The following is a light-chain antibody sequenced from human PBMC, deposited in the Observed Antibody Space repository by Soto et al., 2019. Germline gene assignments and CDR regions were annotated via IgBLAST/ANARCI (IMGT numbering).Light chain of an antibody. J-gene: IGKJ5*01. CDR3: QQYTGPPTT. Sequence: EILLTQSPDTLSLSPGERATLSCRASQTVSSNYLAWCQQRPGQAPRLLIYGASTRAAGIPDRFSGSGSGTDFTLTITRLEPEDSAVYFCQQYTGPPTTFGQGRRLAVK. CDR1: QTVSSNY. V-gene: IGKV3-20*01. CDR2: GAS.